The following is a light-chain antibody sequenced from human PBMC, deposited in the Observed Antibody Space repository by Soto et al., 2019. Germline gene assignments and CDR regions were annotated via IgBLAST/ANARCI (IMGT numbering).Light chain of an antibody. J-gene: IGKJ1*01. CDR3: QQYNNWPPWT. CDR1: QSVSSSY. CDR2: GAS. V-gene: IGKV3-15*01. Sequence: EIVLNQSPSTLSLSLGDRATISCRASQSVSSSYLAWYQQKPGQAPTLLIYGASSRASGIPDRFSGSGSGTEFTLTISRLQSEDLAVYYCQQYNNWPPWTVGQGTQVDIK.